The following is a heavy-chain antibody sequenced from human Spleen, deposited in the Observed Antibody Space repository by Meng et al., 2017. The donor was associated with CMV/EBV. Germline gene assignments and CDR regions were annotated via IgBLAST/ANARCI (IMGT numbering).Heavy chain of an antibody. V-gene: IGHV4-30-4*08. CDR2: ISYNGNS. CDR1: GGSINSGDYY. CDR3: ARDRGSSGGCDF. D-gene: IGHD6-25*01. Sequence: QLQLQGPGPGLVQPSQTLSFTCTVSGGSINSGDYYWSWIRQPPGKGLEWIGYISYNGNSYYNSSLKSRVTISADTSKNQFSLNLGSVTAADTAVYYCARDRGSSGGCDFWGQGTLVTVSS. J-gene: IGHJ4*02.